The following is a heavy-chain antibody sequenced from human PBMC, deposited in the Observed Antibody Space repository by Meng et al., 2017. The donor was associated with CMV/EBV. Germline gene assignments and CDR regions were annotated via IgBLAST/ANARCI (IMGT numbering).Heavy chain of an antibody. CDR3: AKDLAVGATHYFDY. CDR1: GFSFSSYG. Sequence: ASGFSFSSYGMHWFRQAPGKGLEWVAVIWYDGSNKYYADSVKGRFTISRDNSKNTLYLQMNSLRAEDTAIYYCAKDLAVGATHYFDYWGQGTLVTVSS. J-gene: IGHJ4*02. CDR2: IWYDGSNK. D-gene: IGHD1-26*01. V-gene: IGHV3-33*06.